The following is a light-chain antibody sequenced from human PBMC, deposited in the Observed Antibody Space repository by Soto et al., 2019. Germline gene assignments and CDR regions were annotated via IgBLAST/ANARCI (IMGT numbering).Light chain of an antibody. Sequence: TVMTQSPGTLSVSPGERATISCWASQAISYNVAWYQHFPGQAPRLLIHGASTRANGVPARFSGSGSGTEFTLTITSVQSEDFATYYCQQYNDWSPNYTFGRGTRLEI. V-gene: IGKV3-15*01. CDR3: QQYNDWSPNYT. CDR2: GAS. CDR1: QAISYN. J-gene: IGKJ2*01.